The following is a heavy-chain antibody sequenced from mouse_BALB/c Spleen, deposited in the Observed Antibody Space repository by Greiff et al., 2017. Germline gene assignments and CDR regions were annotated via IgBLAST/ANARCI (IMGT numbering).Heavy chain of an antibody. CDR3: ARGYDGGYAMDY. Sequence: VESGGGLVQPGGSRKLSCAASGFTFSSFGMHWVRQAPEKGLEWVAYISSGSSTIYYADTVKGRFTISRDNPKNTLFLQMTSLRSEDTAMYYCARGYDGGYAMDYWGQGTSVTVSS. J-gene: IGHJ4*01. D-gene: IGHD2-2*01. CDR1: GFTFSSFG. CDR2: ISSGSSTI. V-gene: IGHV5-17*02.